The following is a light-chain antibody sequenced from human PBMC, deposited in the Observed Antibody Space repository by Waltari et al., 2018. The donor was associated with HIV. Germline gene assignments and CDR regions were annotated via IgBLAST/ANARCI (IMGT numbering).Light chain of an antibody. CDR3: QQSYSTPVT. Sequence: SSLSASVGDRVTITCRASQSISSYLNWYQQKPGKAPKLLIYAASSLQSGVPSRFSGSGSGTDFTLTISSLQPEDFATYYCQQSYSTPVTFGQGTKVEIK. J-gene: IGKJ1*01. CDR1: QSISSY. CDR2: AAS. V-gene: IGKV1-39*01.